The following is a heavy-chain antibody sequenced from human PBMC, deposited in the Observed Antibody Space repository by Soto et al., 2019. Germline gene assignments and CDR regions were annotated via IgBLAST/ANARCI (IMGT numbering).Heavy chain of an antibody. Sequence: QVQLQESGPGLVKPSQTLSLTCTVSGGSIISGGYYWTWIRQHPGKGLEWIGYIHDSGSTDYNPSLKSLLTILVDPSKNQFSLSLSSVTAADTAVYYCVRVGESGYEGGYYFDYWGQGTLVTVSS. CDR1: GGSIISGGYY. CDR2: IHDSGST. CDR3: VRVGESGYEGGYYFDY. J-gene: IGHJ4*02. V-gene: IGHV4-31*01. D-gene: IGHD5-12*01.